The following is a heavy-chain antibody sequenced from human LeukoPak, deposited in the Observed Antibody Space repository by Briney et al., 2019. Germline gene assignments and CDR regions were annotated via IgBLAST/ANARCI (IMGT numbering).Heavy chain of an antibody. V-gene: IGHV1-24*01. J-gene: IGHJ4*02. CDR1: GYTLTELS. CDR2: FDPEDGET. Sequence: ASVKVSCKVSGYTLTELSMHWVRQAPGKGLEWMGGFDPEDGETIYAQKFQGRVTMTEDTSTDTAYMELSSLRSEDTAVYCCATPGIVGAMAGYYFDYWGQGTLVTVSS. D-gene: IGHD1-26*01. CDR3: ATPGIVGAMAGYYFDY.